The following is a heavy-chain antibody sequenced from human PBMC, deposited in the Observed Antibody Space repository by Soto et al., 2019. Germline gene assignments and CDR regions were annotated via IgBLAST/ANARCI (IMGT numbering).Heavy chain of an antibody. CDR2: INPSGGST. CDR1: GYTLTSYY. J-gene: IGHJ4*02. V-gene: IGHV1-46*03. D-gene: IGHD2-21*01. Sequence: QVQLVQSGAEVKKPGASVKVSCKASGYTLTSYYLHWVRQAPGQGLEWMGIINPSGGSTSYAQKFQGRVTMTRDTSTSKVYMQLSSLRSEDTAVYYCARGWGEETLDYWGQGTLVTVSS. CDR3: ARGWGEETLDY.